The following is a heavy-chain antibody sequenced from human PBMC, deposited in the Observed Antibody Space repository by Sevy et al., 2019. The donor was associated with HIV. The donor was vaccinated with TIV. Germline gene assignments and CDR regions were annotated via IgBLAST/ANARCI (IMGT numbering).Heavy chain of an antibody. CDR2: ISGSGGST. J-gene: IGHJ4*02. CDR3: AKVKGTYYDILTGYPYFDY. Sequence: GGSLRLSCAASGFTFSSYAMSWVRQAPGKGLEWVSAISGSGGSTYYADSVKGRFTISRDNSKNTLYQQMNSLRAEDTAVYYCAKVKGTYYDILTGYPYFDYWGQGTLVTVSS. D-gene: IGHD3-9*01. V-gene: IGHV3-23*01. CDR1: GFTFSSYA.